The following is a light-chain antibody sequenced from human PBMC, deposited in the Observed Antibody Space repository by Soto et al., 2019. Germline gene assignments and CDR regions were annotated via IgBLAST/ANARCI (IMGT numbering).Light chain of an antibody. CDR3: QTWGTGIVV. CDR2: VNSDGRY. CDR1: SGHSSYA. Sequence: QPVLTQSPSASASLGASVKLTCTLSSGHSSYAIAWHQQQPEKAPRYLMKVNSDGRYSKGDGIPDRFSGSSSGAERYLTISRLQSEDEADYYCQTWGTGIVVFGGGTKVTVL. J-gene: IGLJ2*01. V-gene: IGLV4-69*01.